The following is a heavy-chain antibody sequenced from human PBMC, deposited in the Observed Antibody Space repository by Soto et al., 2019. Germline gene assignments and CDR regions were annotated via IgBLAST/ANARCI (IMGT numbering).Heavy chain of an antibody. Sequence: ASVKVSCKASGYTFTSYGISWVRQAPGQGLEWMGWISAYNGNTNYAQKLQGRVTMTTDTSTSTAYMELRSLRSDDTAVYYCARDRGLLGYNNWFDPWGQGTLVTVSS. CDR2: ISAYNGNT. D-gene: IGHD6-13*01. CDR1: GYTFTSYG. CDR3: ARDRGLLGYNNWFDP. J-gene: IGHJ5*02. V-gene: IGHV1-18*04.